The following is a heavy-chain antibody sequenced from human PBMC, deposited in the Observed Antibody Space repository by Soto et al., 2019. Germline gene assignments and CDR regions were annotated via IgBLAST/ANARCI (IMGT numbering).Heavy chain of an antibody. CDR3: ARGGRSCWLGFDS. CDR2: IYFTGGT. CDR1: GGSIGSGTYY. J-gene: IGHJ4*02. Sequence: QVQLQESGPGLVKPSQTLSLTCTVSGGSIGSGTYYWNWIRQHPGKGLEWIGYIYFTGGTYYNPSLHSRVSMSRDTSQNQFSLELDSVTAADTAVYYCARGGRSCWLGFDSWGQGTLVTVSS. V-gene: IGHV4-31*03. D-gene: IGHD6-19*01.